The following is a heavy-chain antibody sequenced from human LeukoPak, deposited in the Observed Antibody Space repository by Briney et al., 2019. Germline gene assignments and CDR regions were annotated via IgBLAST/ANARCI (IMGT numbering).Heavy chain of an antibody. CDR3: ARDYDFWSGYRVFDY. J-gene: IGHJ4*02. V-gene: IGHV3-21*01. Sequence: KSGGSLRLSCAASGFTFSSYSMNWVRQAPGKGLEWVSSISSSSSYIYYADSVKGRFTISRDNAKNSLYLQMNSLRAEDTAVYYCARDYDFWSGYRVFDYWGQGTLVTVSS. CDR2: ISSSSSYI. D-gene: IGHD3-3*01. CDR1: GFTFSSYS.